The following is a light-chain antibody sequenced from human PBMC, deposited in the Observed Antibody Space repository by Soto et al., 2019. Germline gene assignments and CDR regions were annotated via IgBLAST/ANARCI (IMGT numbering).Light chain of an antibody. J-gene: IGKJ5*01. CDR3: QQLNSYPRP. Sequence: DIHMTQTTSSLSASVGDTVTITCRASQNIDMYLNWYQQKPGKAPRVLISGASNLQSGVPSRFSGSGSGTDFTLTISSLQSEDFATYYCQQLNSYPRPFGQGTRLEIK. V-gene: IGKV1-39*01. CDR1: QNIDMY. CDR2: GAS.